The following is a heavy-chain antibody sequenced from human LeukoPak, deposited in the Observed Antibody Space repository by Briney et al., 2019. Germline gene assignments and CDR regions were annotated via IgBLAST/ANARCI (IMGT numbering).Heavy chain of an antibody. V-gene: IGHV4-59*01. Sequence: SETLSLTCTRSGGSISTNYWSWIRQPPGKGLEWIGYIYHSGSTNYHPSLKSRVTISVDTSKNQFSLKLSSVTAADTAVYYCARGGGYASPIGYWGQGAVVTVSS. CDR3: ARGGGYASPIGY. D-gene: IGHD5-12*01. J-gene: IGHJ4*02. CDR1: GGSISTNY. CDR2: IYHSGST.